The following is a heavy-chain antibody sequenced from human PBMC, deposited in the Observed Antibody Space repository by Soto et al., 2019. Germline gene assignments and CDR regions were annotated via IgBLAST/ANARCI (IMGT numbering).Heavy chain of an antibody. CDR3: ARDSSTVTTQFDY. Sequence: SETLSLTCAVSGGSISSSNWWSWVRQPPGKGLEWIGEIYHSGSTNYNPSLKSRVTISVDKSKNQFSLKLSSVTAADTAVYYCARDSSTVTTQFDYWGQGTLVTVSS. CDR2: IYHSGST. D-gene: IGHD4-4*01. J-gene: IGHJ4*02. CDR1: GGSISSSNW. V-gene: IGHV4-4*02.